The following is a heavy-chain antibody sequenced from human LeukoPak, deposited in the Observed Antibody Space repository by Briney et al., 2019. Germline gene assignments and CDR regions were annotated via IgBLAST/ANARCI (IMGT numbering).Heavy chain of an antibody. CDR2: IKQDGAEK. J-gene: IGHJ4*01. CDR3: ARDGTAAGLYFDL. Sequence: PGGSLRLSCAASGFTFSSYSMNWVRQAPGKGLEWVASIKQDGAEKSYVDSVKGRFTISRGNAKNSLYLQMSSLRAEDTAVYYCARDGTAAGLYFDLWGQGTLVTVSS. V-gene: IGHV3-7*01. D-gene: IGHD6-13*01. CDR1: GFTFSSYS.